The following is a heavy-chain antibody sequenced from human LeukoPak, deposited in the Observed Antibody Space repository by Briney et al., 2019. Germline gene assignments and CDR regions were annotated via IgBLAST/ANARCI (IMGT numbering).Heavy chain of an antibody. CDR1: GGSISITGYY. V-gene: IGHV4-30-4*01. J-gene: IGHJ4*02. CDR3: ARHSGYERD. CDR2: IHHSGTT. Sequence: SQTLSLTCTVSGGSISITGYYCSWLRQPPGKGLEWIGYIHHSGTTHYSPSLESRVAMSVDTSKNQFSLKLTSVTAADTAVYYCARHSGYERDWGRGTLVTVSS. D-gene: IGHD5-12*01.